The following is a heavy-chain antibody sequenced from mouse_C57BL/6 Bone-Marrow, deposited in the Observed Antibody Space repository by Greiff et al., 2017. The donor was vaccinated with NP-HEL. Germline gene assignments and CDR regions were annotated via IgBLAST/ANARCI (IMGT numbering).Heavy chain of an antibody. CDR3: AREGIYYDNYAYAMDY. CDR2: IYPRSGNT. CDR1: GYTFTSYG. D-gene: IGHD2-1*01. V-gene: IGHV1-81*01. Sequence: VQLVESGAELARPGASVKLSCKASGYTFTSYGISWVKQRTGQGLEWIGEIYPRSGNTYYNEKFKGKATLTADKSSSPAYMELRSLTSEDSAVYVCAREGIYYDNYAYAMDYWGQGTSVTVSS. J-gene: IGHJ4*01.